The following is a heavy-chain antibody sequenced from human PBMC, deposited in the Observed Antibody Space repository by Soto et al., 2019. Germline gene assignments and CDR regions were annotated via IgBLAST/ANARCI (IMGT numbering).Heavy chain of an antibody. Sequence: ASVKVSCKASGYTFTAYCLNWVRLAPGQGLEWMGWIDPNTGDTKYGQKFQGRVTMTRDTSNSTAYMELSSLRSDDTAVYYCARTYYDYVWGTSTAFDYWGQGTLVTVSS. J-gene: IGHJ4*02. D-gene: IGHD3-16*01. CDR2: IDPNTGDT. CDR1: GYTFTAYC. V-gene: IGHV1-2*02. CDR3: ARTYYDYVWGTSTAFDY.